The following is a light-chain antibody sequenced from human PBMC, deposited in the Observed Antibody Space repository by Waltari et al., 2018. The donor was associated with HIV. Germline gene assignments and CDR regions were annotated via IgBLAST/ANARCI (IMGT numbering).Light chain of an antibody. Sequence: QSALTQPASVSGSPGQSETLSCPGTSSDVGSYNLVSWDQQHPGKAPKLMIYEGSKRPSGVSNRFSGSKSGNTASLTISGLQAEDEADYYCCSYAGSSTSWVFGGGTKLTVL. J-gene: IGLJ3*02. CDR2: EGS. V-gene: IGLV2-23*01. CDR1: SSDVGSYNL. CDR3: CSYAGSSTSWV.